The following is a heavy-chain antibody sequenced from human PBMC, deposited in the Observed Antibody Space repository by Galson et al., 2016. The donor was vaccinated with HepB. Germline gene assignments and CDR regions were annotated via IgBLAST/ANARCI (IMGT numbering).Heavy chain of an antibody. D-gene: IGHD6-13*01. V-gene: IGHV3-7*03. CDR2: IKQDGSEK. CDR3: AKDYSSSWYGMDV. J-gene: IGHJ6*02. Sequence: SLRLSCAASGFTFSGYWMSWVRQAPGKGLEWVANIKQDGSEKYYVDSVKGRFTISRENAKNSLFLQMNSLRAEDTALYYCAKDYSSSWYGMDVWGQGTTVTVSS. CDR1: GFTFSGYW.